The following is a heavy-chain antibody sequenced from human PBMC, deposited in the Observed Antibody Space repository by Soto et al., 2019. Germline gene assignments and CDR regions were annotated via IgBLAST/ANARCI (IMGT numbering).Heavy chain of an antibody. D-gene: IGHD5-12*01. J-gene: IGHJ6*02. CDR2: IIPIFGTA. V-gene: IGHV1-69*13. CDR3: ARGRDGYKLYYYYGMDV. Sequence: SVKVSCKASGGTFSSYAIGWVRQAPGQGLEWMGGIIPIFGTANYAQKFQGRVTITADESTSTAYMELSSLRSEDTAVYYCARGRDGYKLYYYYGMDVWGQGTTVTVSS. CDR1: GGTFSSYA.